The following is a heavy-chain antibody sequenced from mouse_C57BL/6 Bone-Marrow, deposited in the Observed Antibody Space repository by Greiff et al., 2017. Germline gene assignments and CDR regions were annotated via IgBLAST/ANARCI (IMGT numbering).Heavy chain of an antibody. J-gene: IGHJ2*01. V-gene: IGHV1-54*01. Sequence: QVQLQQSGAELVRPGTSVKVSCKASGYAFTNYLIEWVKQRPGQGLEWIGVINPGSGGTNYNEKFKGKATLTADKSSSTAYMQLSSLTSEDSAVYFWARWAYGSFFDYWGQGTTLTVSS. CDR3: ARWAYGSFFDY. CDR2: INPGSGGT. CDR1: GYAFTNYL. D-gene: IGHD1-1*01.